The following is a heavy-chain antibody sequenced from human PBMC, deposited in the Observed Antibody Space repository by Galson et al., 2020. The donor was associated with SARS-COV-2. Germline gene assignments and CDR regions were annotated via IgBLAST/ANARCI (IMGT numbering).Heavy chain of an antibody. D-gene: IGHD2-2*01. Sequence: SGPTLVKPTQTLTLTCTFSGFSLSTSGVGVGWIRQPPGKALEWLALIYWDDDKRYSPSLKSRLTITKDTSKNQVVLTMTNMDPVDTATYYCAHRPPEDVVVPAASLGLFDYWGQGTLVTVSS. J-gene: IGHJ4*02. CDR3: AHRPPEDVVVPAASLGLFDY. CDR2: IYWDDDK. CDR1: GFSLSTSGVG. V-gene: IGHV2-5*02.